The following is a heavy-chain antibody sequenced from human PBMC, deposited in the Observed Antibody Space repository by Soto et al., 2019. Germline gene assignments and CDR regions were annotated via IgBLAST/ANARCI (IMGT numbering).Heavy chain of an antibody. CDR3: ARGPPQYCSGGSFYSVIRFDY. J-gene: IGHJ4*02. D-gene: IGHD2-15*01. CDR1: GYTFTSFD. Sequence: QVQLVQSGAEVQRPGASVKVSCKTSGYTFTSFDINWVRQATGQGLEWMGWMNPNSGNTGYAQMFQARGTMTRNTSISTAYLELTSLGSEDTAVYYCARGPPQYCSGGSFYSVIRFDYWCQVTLVTVSS. V-gene: IGHV1-8*01. CDR2: MNPNSGNT.